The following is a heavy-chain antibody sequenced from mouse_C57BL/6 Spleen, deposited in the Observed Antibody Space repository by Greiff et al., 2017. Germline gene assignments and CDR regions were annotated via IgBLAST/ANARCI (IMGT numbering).Heavy chain of an antibody. J-gene: IGHJ2*01. CDR2: IDPSDSYT. Sequence: VQLQQPGAELVMPGASVKLSCKASGYTFTSYWMHWVKQRPGQGLEWIGEIDPSDSYTNYNQKFKGKSTLTVDKSSSTAYMQLSSLTSEDSAVYYCARITTVALDYWGQGTTLTVSS. V-gene: IGHV1-69*01. CDR1: GYTFTSYW. D-gene: IGHD1-1*01. CDR3: ARITTVALDY.